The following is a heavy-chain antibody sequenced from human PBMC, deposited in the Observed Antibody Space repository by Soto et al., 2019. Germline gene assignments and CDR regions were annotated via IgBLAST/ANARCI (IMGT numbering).Heavy chain of an antibody. CDR1: GFTFDDYA. V-gene: IGHV3-9*01. CDR3: AKVRYSSGWMYYFDY. Sequence: LGGSLRLSCAASGFTFDDYAMHWVRQAPGKGLEWVSGISWNSGSIGYADSVKGRFTISRDNAKNSLYLQMNSLRAEDTALYYCAKVRYSSGWMYYFDYWGQRTLVTVS. J-gene: IGHJ4*02. CDR2: ISWNSGSI. D-gene: IGHD6-19*01.